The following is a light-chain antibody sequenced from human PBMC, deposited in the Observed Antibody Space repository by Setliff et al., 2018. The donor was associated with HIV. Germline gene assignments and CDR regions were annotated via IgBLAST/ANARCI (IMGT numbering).Light chain of an antibody. CDR2: DVS. CDR1: SSDVGAYNY. CDR3: ATWDDSLKAYV. J-gene: IGLJ1*01. V-gene: IGLV2-11*01. Sequence: QSVLTQPRSVSGSPGQSVTISCTGTSSDVGAYNYVSWYQQYPDEAPKLIIFDVSERPSGVPDRFSGSKSGNTASLAISGLQSEDEADYYCATWDDSLKAYVFGAGTKVTVL.